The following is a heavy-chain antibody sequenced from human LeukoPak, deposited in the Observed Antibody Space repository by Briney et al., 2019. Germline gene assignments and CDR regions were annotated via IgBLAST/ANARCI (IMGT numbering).Heavy chain of an antibody. CDR3: AVPLGGFDYGFDI. J-gene: IGHJ3*02. CDR1: GDSMSGGSYY. Sequence: PSETLSLTCTVSGDSMSGGSYYWSWIRQPAGKGLEWIGRIYTSGSTSYNPSLKSRVTISVDTSRNQFSLKLSSVTAADTAVYYCAVPLGGFDYGFDIWGQGTMVTVSS. V-gene: IGHV4-61*02. CDR2: IYTSGST. D-gene: IGHD6-25*01.